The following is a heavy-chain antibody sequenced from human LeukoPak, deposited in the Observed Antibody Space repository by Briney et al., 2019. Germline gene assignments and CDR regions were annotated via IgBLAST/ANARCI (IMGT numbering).Heavy chain of an antibody. J-gene: IGHJ4*02. Sequence: GGSLRLSCVASGFTFDDYGMSWVRQAPGKGLEWVSAISGSGGSTFYADSGKGRFTISRDNSKNTLYLQMNSLRAEDTAVYYCAKQHVPYGDQYYFDYWGQGTLVTVSS. CDR3: AKQHVPYGDQYYFDY. V-gene: IGHV3-23*01. D-gene: IGHD4-17*01. CDR1: GFTFDDYG. CDR2: ISGSGGST.